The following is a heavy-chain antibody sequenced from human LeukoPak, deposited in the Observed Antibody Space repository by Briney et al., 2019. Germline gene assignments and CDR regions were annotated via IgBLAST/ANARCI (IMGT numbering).Heavy chain of an antibody. CDR2: ISSSSSYI. D-gene: IGHD3-16*01. CDR1: GFTFSSYS. J-gene: IGHJ4*02. CDR3: ARDRDYAAEYYFDY. V-gene: IGHV3-21*04. Sequence: GGSLRLSCAASGFTFSSYSMNWVRQAPGKGLEWVSSISSSSSYIYYADSVKGRFTIFRDNAKNSLYLQMNSLRAEDTAVYYCARDRDYAAEYYFDYWGQGTLVTVSS.